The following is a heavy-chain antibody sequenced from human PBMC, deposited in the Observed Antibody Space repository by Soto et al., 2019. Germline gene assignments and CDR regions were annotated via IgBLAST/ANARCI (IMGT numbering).Heavy chain of an antibody. CDR3: AREFPPLQWLVNWFDP. J-gene: IGHJ5*02. V-gene: IGHV3-74*01. D-gene: IGHD6-19*01. CDR1: GFTFSSYA. Sequence: PGGSLRLSCAASGFTFSSYAMSWVRQAPGKGLVWVSRISGDGSSTSYADSVKGRFTISRDNAKNTLYLQMNSLRAEDTAVYYCAREFPPLQWLVNWFDPWGQGTLVTVSS. CDR2: ISGDGSST.